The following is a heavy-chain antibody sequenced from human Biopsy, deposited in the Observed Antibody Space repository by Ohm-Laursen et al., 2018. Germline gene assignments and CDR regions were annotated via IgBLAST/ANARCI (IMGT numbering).Heavy chain of an antibody. CDR1: GDSVTKYY. J-gene: IGHJ6*02. V-gene: IGHV4-59*02. CDR3: ARDSGILNYGNFKYYHYYGMDV. D-gene: IGHD4-11*01. CDR2: IYYSVMT. Sequence: SDTLSLTCTVSGDSVTKYYWSWIRQPPGKGLEWIGHIYYSVMTNYNPSLQSRVSISVDTSGNQVSLTLSSVTAADTAVYYCARDSGILNYGNFKYYHYYGMDVWDQGTKVTVSS.